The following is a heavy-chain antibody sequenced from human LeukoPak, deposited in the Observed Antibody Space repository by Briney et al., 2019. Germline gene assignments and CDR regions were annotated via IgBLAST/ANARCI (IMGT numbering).Heavy chain of an antibody. CDR2: ISSSGSTI. D-gene: IGHD1-26*01. Sequence: GGSLRLSCAASGFTFSDYYMSWIRQAPGKGLEWVSYISSSGSTIYYADSVKGRFTISRDNAKNSLYLQMNSLRAEDTAVYYCARPTKTSGSYNYFDYWGQGTLVTVSS. J-gene: IGHJ4*02. CDR3: ARPTKTSGSYNYFDY. V-gene: IGHV3-11*04. CDR1: GFTFSDYY.